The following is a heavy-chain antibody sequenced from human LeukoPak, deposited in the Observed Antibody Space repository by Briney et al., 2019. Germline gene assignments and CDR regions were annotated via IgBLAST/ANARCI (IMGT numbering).Heavy chain of an antibody. D-gene: IGHD3-10*01. J-gene: IGHJ3*02. Sequence: PSETLSLTCTVSGGSISSSSYYWGWIRQPPGKGLEWIGSIYYSGSTYYNPSLKSRVTISVDTSKNQFSLKLSSVTAADTAVYYCARAPSAIGGAFDIWGQGTMVTVSS. CDR1: GGSISSSSYY. CDR3: ARAPSAIGGAFDI. V-gene: IGHV4-39*07. CDR2: IYYSGST.